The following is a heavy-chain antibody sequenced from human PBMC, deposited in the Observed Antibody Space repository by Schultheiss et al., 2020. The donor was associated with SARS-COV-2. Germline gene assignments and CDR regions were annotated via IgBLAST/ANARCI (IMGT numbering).Heavy chain of an antibody. V-gene: IGHV4-34*01. CDR3: AREGVRREVDY. CDR2: INHSGST. D-gene: IGHD2-8*01. Sequence: SETLSLTCAVFGGSFSAYYWSWIRQPPGKGLEWIGEINHSGSTKYNPSLKSRVTISVDTSKNQLSLKLSSVTAADTAVYYCAREGVRREVDYWGQGTLVTVSS. J-gene: IGHJ4*02. CDR1: GGSFSAYY.